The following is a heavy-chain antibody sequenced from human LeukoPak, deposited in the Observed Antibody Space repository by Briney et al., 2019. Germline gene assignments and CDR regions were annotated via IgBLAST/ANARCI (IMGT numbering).Heavy chain of an antibody. V-gene: IGHV3-23*01. CDR2: VGGGNDI. Sequence: GGSLRLSCAASGFPFNIYCMSWVRQAPGKGLEWVSSVGGGNDIHYADSVKGRFTGSRDDAKRTVYLQMNSLRVEDTAIYFCAKDATPGNSIWDHFDSWGQGTLVTVSS. D-gene: IGHD1-7*01. J-gene: IGHJ4*02. CDR1: GFPFNIYC. CDR3: AKDATPGNSIWDHFDS.